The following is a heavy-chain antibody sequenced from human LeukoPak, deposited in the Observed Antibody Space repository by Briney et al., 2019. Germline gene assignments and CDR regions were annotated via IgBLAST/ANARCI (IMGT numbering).Heavy chain of an antibody. V-gene: IGHV3-11*05. CDR3: ARVFEGYCSSTSCYADNWFDP. D-gene: IGHD2-2*01. Sequence: TGGSLRLSCAASGFTFSDYYMSWIRQAPRKGLEWVSYISSSSSYTNYADSVKGRFTISRDNAKNSLYLQMNSLRAEDTAVYYCARVFEGYCSSTSCYADNWFDPWGQGTLVTVSS. J-gene: IGHJ5*02. CDR2: ISSSSSYT. CDR1: GFTFSDYY.